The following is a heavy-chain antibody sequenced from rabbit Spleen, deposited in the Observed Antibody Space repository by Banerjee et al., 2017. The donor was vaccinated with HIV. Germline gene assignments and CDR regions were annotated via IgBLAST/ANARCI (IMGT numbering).Heavy chain of an antibody. V-gene: IGHV1S45*01. J-gene: IGHJ2*01. CDR3: ARNYVNAFDP. Sequence: LEESGGGLVTPGGALTLTCPASGFSFSSNWICWVSQAPGKGLEWIACIDTSDGDTDYANWPKGRFTISKASSTTVTLQMTSLTAADTATYFCARNYVNAFDPWGPGTLVTV. D-gene: IGHD1-1*01. CDR2: IDTSDGDT. CDR1: GFSFSSNW.